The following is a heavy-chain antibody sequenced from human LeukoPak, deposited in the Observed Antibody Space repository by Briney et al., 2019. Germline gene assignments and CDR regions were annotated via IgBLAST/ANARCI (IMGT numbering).Heavy chain of an antibody. CDR2: AGWAGGTT. CDR3: AKELDTMFFDY. V-gene: IGHV3-43*01. D-gene: IGHD3-10*02. CDR1: GFNFDRYT. Sequence: GGSLRLSCATSGFNFDRYTIHWVRQAPGKGLEWVSLAGWAGGTTFYSDSVRGRFAISRDSGRKSVYLQMNSLTTDDTAFYFCAKELDTMFFDYWGQGALVTVSS. J-gene: IGHJ4*02.